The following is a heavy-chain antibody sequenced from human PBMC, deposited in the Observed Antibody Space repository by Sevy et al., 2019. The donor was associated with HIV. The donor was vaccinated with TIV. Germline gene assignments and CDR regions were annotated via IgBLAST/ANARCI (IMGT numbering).Heavy chain of an antibody. J-gene: IGHJ6*02. Sequence: GGSLRLSCAASGFTFSSYWMSWVRQAPGKGLEWVANIKRDGSEKYYVDSVKGRFTISRDNAKNSLYLQMNSLRAEDTAVYYCARDCSGGSCYSYYYYYGMDVWGQGTTVTVSS. CDR1: GFTFSSYW. CDR3: ARDCSGGSCYSYYYYYGMDV. CDR2: IKRDGSEK. V-gene: IGHV3-7*03. D-gene: IGHD2-15*01.